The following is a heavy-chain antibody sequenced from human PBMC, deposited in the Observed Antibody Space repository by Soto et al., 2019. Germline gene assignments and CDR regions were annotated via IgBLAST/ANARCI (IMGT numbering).Heavy chain of an antibody. Sequence: GGSLRLSCAASGFTFSSYWMSWVRQAPGKGLERVANIKQDGSEKYYVDSVKGRFTISRDNAKNSLYLQMNSLRAEDTAVYYCARDRVSSSWGGLPYYYMDVWGKGTTVTVSS. CDR2: IKQDGSEK. V-gene: IGHV3-7*01. J-gene: IGHJ6*03. CDR3: ARDRVSSSWGGLPYYYMDV. D-gene: IGHD6-13*01. CDR1: GFTFSSYW.